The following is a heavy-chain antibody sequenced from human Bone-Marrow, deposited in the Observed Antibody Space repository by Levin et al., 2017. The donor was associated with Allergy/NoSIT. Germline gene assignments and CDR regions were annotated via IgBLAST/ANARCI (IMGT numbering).Heavy chain of an antibody. Sequence: QPGGSLRLSCAASGFTFSSYAMSWVRQTPGKGLEWVSTTGDSGHNTFYTDSVKGRFTISRDNSKSTLYLQMNSLRADDTAVYYCAKRLESGSGRTPDFASWGQGTLVTVSS. CDR2: TGDSGHNT. V-gene: IGHV3-23*01. CDR3: AKRLESGSGRTPDFAS. D-gene: IGHD3-10*01. CDR1: GFTFSSYA. J-gene: IGHJ5*02.